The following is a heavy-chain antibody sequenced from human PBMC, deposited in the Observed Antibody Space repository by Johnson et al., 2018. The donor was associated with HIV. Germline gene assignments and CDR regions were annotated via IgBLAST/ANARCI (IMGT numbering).Heavy chain of an antibody. CDR3: ARDTIYYGSGGTSGTNGFDV. Sequence: MQLVESGGGVVRPGGSLRLSCAASGFTFSDYYMNWIRQAPGKGLEWVGRIKSKTDGGTTDYAAPVKGRFTISRDDSKTTLFLQMNSLKTEDTAVYYCARDTIYYGSGGTSGTNGFDVWGQGTMVTVSS. CDR2: IKSKTDGGTT. CDR1: GFTFSDYY. V-gene: IGHV3-15*01. D-gene: IGHD3-10*01. J-gene: IGHJ3*01.